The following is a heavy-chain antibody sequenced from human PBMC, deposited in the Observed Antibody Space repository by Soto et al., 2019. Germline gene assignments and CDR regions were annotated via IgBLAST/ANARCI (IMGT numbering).Heavy chain of an antibody. CDR2: ISYDGSNK. D-gene: IGHD5-12*01. Sequence: GGSLRLSCAASGFTFSSYGMHWVRQAPGKGLEWVAVISYDGSNKYYADSVKGRFTISRDNSKNTLYLQMNSLRAEDTAVYYCAKDVSGYDPTYFDYWGRGTLVTVSS. J-gene: IGHJ4*02. V-gene: IGHV3-30*18. CDR3: AKDVSGYDPTYFDY. CDR1: GFTFSSYG.